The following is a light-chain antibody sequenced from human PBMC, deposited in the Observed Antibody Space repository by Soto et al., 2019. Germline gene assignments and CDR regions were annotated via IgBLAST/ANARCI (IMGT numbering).Light chain of an antibody. Sequence: QSALTQPASVSGSPGQSITISCTGTTSDVGGYNFVSWYQLHPGKAPKLMIFEVSNRPSGVSNRFSGSKSGNTASLTISGLQAEDEADYYCSSYTSSGTRVFRTGTKLTVL. J-gene: IGLJ1*01. CDR3: SSYTSSGTRV. V-gene: IGLV2-14*01. CDR1: TSDVGGYNF. CDR2: EVS.